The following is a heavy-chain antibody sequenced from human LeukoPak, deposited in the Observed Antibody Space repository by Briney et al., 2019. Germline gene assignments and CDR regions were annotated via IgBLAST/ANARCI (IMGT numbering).Heavy chain of an antibody. Sequence: ASVKVSCKASGYTFTSCYMHWVRQAPGQGLEWMGIINPSGGSTSYAQKFQGRVTMTRDMSTSTVYMELSSLRSEDTAVYYCARVEAAAAGQGAFDYWGQGTLVTVSS. CDR1: GYTFTSCY. D-gene: IGHD6-13*01. J-gene: IGHJ4*02. V-gene: IGHV1-46*01. CDR3: ARVEAAAAGQGAFDY. CDR2: INPSGGST.